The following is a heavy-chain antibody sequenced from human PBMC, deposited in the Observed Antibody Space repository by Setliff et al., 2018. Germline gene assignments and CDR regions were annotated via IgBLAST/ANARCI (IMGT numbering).Heavy chain of an antibody. V-gene: IGHV4-34*01. CDR2: IDQGGST. CDR3: ARAPQYTNYWYALSWFDP. J-gene: IGHJ5*02. CDR1: GGSFSDSH. D-gene: IGHD2-8*02. Sequence: SETLSLTCAVYGGSFSDSHWSWIRQPPGKGLEWIGEIDQGGSTNYNPSPKSRVTISLDTSKNQFSLKLASMTAADTAIYYCARAPQYTNYWYALSWFDPWGQGTLVTVSS.